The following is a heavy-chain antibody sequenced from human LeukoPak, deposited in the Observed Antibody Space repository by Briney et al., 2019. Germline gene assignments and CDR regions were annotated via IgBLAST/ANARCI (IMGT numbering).Heavy chain of an antibody. V-gene: IGHV3-30*02. CDR3: AQPDF. Sequence: GGSLRLSCVASGITFRSSSMHWVRQAPGKGPEWLAFIRFDGSTKYYADSVKGRFTVSRDNSKSTLYLQMNSLRAEDTAVYYCAQPDFWGQGTLVTVSS. CDR1: GITFRSSS. J-gene: IGHJ4*02. CDR2: IRFDGSTK.